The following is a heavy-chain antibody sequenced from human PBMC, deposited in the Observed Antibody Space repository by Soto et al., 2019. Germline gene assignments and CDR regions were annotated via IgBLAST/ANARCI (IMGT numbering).Heavy chain of an antibody. J-gene: IGHJ5*02. D-gene: IGHD3-10*01. CDR2: INHSGST. CDR1: GGAFSCYY. CDR3: ASLSLTYYGSGNWFDP. Sequence: SETLSLTCAVYGGAFSCYYWSWIRQPPGKGLEWIGEINHSGSTNYNPSLKSRVTISVDTSKNQFSLKLSSVTAADTAVYYCASLSLTYYGSGNWFDPWGQGTLVTVSS. V-gene: IGHV4-34*01.